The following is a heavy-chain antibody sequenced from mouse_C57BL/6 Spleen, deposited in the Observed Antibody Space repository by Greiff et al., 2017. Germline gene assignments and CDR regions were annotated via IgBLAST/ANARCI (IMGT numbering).Heavy chain of an antibody. D-gene: IGHD1-1*01. J-gene: IGHJ2*01. CDR3: ARSGDYYYGSSYLFDD. Sequence: VHLVESGPELVKPGASVKISCKASGYAFSSSWMNWVKQRPGKGLEWIGRIYPGDGDTNYNGEFKGKATLTADKSSSTAYMQLSSLTSEDSAVYFCARSGDYYYGSSYLFDDWGQGTTLTVSS. CDR2: IYPGDGDT. CDR1: GYAFSSSW. V-gene: IGHV1-82*01.